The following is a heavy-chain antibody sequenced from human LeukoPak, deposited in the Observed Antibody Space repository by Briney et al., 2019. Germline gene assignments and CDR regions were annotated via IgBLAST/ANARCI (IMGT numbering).Heavy chain of an antibody. V-gene: IGHV3-7*01. J-gene: IGHJ4*02. Sequence: GGSLRLSCAASGFTFSTYWISWVRRAPGKGLEWVANIKQDGSDKWYVDSVKGRFTISRDNAKNSLYLQMNALRAEDTAVYYCARDLAIAAAGTDYFDYWGQGTLVTVSS. CDR1: GFTFSTYW. CDR3: ARDLAIAAAGTDYFDY. D-gene: IGHD6-13*01. CDR2: IKQDGSDK.